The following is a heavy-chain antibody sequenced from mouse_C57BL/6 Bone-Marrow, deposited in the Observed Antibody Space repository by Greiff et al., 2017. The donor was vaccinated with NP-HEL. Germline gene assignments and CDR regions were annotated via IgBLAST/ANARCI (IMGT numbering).Heavy chain of an antibody. D-gene: IGHD2-3*01. V-gene: IGHV1-22*01. CDR1: GYTFTDYN. CDR2: INPNNGGT. CDR3: ARGWYYFDY. J-gene: IGHJ2*01. Sequence: EVKLMESGPELVKPGASVKMSCKASGYTFTDYNMHWVKQSHGKSLEWIGYINPNNGGTSYNQKFKGKATLTVNKSSSTAYMELRSLTSEDSAVYYCARGWYYFDYWGQGTTLTVSS.